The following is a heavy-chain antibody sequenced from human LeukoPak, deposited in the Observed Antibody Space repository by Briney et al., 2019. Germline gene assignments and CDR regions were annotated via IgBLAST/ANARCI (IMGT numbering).Heavy chain of an antibody. Sequence: SETLSLTCTASGGSISSYYWSWIRQPPGKGLVWIGYIHYSGSTTYYPSFKNRVFISVDASKNQFSLKLSSVTAADTAVYYCARAPPTDYCSSTSCYNTNYYMDVWGKGTTVTVCS. D-gene: IGHD2-2*02. J-gene: IGHJ6*03. CDR2: IHYSGST. CDR1: GGSISSYY. V-gene: IGHV4-59*01. CDR3: ARAPPTDYCSSTSCYNTNYYMDV.